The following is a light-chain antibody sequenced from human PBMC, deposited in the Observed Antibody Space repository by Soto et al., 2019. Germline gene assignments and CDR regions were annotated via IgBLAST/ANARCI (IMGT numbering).Light chain of an antibody. Sequence: DIQMTQSPSSLSASVGDRVTITCRAIQVIDNYLAWYQQQPGKVPRLLIYAGSILQTGVPSRFSGSGSGTDFTLTISSLQPEDVATYYCQKYHSAPWTFGQGTKVEIK. CDR3: QKYHSAPWT. CDR1: QVIDNY. J-gene: IGKJ1*01. V-gene: IGKV1-27*01. CDR2: AGS.